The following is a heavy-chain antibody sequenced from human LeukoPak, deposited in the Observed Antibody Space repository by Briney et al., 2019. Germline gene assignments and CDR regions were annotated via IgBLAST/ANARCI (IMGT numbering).Heavy chain of an antibody. Sequence: PSETLSLTCAVYGGSFSGYYWSWIRQPPGKGLEWIGEINHSGSTNYNPSLKSRVTISVDTSKNQFSLKLSSVTAADTAVYYCAGAVDLDYWGQGTLVTVSS. V-gene: IGHV4-34*01. CDR3: AGAVDLDY. J-gene: IGHJ4*02. CDR1: GGSFSGYY. CDR2: INHSGST.